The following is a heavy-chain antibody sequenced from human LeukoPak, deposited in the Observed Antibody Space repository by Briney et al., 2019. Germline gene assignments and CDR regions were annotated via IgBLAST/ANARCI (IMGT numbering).Heavy chain of an antibody. CDR1: GYTFTSYG. CDR3: ARSDGYGLVDI. J-gene: IGHJ3*02. V-gene: IGHV1-18*01. CDR2: ISAYNGNT. D-gene: IGHD3-10*01. Sequence: GASVKVSCKASGYTFTSYGIIWVRQAPGQGLEWMGWISAYNGNTNYAQNLQGRVTMTTETSTTTAYMELRSLRSDDTAVYYCARSDGYGLVDIWGQGTMVTVSS.